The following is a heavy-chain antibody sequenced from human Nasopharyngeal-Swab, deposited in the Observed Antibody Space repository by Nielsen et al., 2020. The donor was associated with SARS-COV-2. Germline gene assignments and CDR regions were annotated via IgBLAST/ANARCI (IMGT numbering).Heavy chain of an antibody. CDR3: ARPYGGNSKLSY. J-gene: IGHJ4*02. CDR1: GFTFSSYT. Sequence: GGSLRLSCAASGFTFSSYTMNWVRQAPGKGLEWVSSISSSSSYIYYADSVKGRFTISRDNAKNSLYLQMSSLRAEDTAVYYCARPYGGNSKLSYWGQGTLVTVSS. D-gene: IGHD4-23*01. CDR2: ISSSSSYI. V-gene: IGHV3-21*01.